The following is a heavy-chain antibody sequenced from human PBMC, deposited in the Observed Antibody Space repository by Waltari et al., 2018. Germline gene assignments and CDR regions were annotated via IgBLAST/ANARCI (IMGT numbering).Heavy chain of an antibody. CDR2: IIPIFGTA. CDR1: GGTFSSYA. V-gene: IGHV1-69*14. J-gene: IGHJ3*02. Sequence: QVQLVQSGAEVKKPGSSVKVSCKASGGTFSSYAISWVRQAPGQGLEWMGGIIPIFGTANSAQKFQGRVTITADKSTSTAYMELSSLRSEDTAVYYCARGGRVTMIVVADAFDIWGQGTMVTVSS. CDR3: ARGGRVTMIVVADAFDI. D-gene: IGHD3-22*01.